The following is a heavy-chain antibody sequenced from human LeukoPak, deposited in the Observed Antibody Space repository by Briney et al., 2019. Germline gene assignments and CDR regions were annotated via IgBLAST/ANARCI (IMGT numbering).Heavy chain of an antibody. CDR2: ISSSGSTI. CDR1: GFTFSDYY. V-gene: IGHV3-11*01. J-gene: IGHJ4*02. D-gene: IGHD3-10*01. Sequence: PGGSLRLSCAASGFTFSDYYMSWIRQAPGKGLEWVSYISSSGSTIYYADSVKCRFTISRDNAKNSLYLQMNSLRAEDTAVYSCASLTAGSYSGSDYWGQGTLVTVSS. CDR3: ASLTAGSYSGSDY.